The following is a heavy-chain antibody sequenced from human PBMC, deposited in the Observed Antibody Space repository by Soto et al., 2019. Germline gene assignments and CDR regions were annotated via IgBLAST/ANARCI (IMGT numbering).Heavy chain of an antibody. D-gene: IGHD3-10*01. Sequence: PSESLCLTCAVSGGSISSGGYSWSWIRQPPGKALEWIGYIYHSGSTYYNPSLKSRVTISVDRSKNQFSLKLSSVTAADTAVYYCARIKNYYGSGSYYGPYLDYYYYGMDVWGQGTTVTVS. V-gene: IGHV4-30-2*01. CDR1: GGSISSGGYS. CDR2: IYHSGST. CDR3: ARIKNYYGSGSYYGPYLDYYYYGMDV. J-gene: IGHJ6*02.